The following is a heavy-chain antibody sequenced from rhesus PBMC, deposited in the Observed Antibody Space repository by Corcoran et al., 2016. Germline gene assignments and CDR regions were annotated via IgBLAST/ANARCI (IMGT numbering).Heavy chain of an antibody. CDR2: IYSSSGNT. D-gene: IGHD2-21*01. CDR1: GGSISGGYG. CDR3: ARGPRVCTGSGCYARGLDS. Sequence: QVQLQESGPGLLKPSETLSLTCAVSGGSISGGYGWGWIRQPPGKGLEWIGSIYSSSGNTYYNPSLKCRFTISRGPSKYQFSLKLSSVTAADTAVYYCARGPRVCTGSGCYARGLDSWGQGVVVTVSS. V-gene: IGHV4S7*01. J-gene: IGHJ6*01.